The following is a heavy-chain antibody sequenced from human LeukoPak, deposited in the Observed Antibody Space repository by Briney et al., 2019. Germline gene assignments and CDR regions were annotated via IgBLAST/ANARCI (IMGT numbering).Heavy chain of an antibody. J-gene: IGHJ3*02. CDR3: AGYYGPDAFDI. Sequence: GSLRLSCAASGFTFSSYAMSWVRQAPGKGLEWMGSIYYSGSTYYKPSLKSRVTISVDTSKNQFSLKLSSVTAADTSVYYCAGYYGPDAFDIWGQGTMVTVSS. CDR1: GFTFSSYA. D-gene: IGHD2/OR15-2a*01. V-gene: IGHV4-59*05. CDR2: IYYSGST.